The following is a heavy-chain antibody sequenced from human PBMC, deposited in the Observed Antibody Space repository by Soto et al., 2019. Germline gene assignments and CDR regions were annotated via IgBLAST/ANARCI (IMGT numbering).Heavy chain of an antibody. J-gene: IGHJ4*02. CDR2: ISADNGNT. CDR1: GYTFTSYG. V-gene: IGHV1-18*04. Sequence: QVQLVQSGAEVKKPGASVKVSCKASGYTFTSYGIRWVRQAPGQGREWMGWISADNGNTNYAKKLQGRVTITTDTTTRRAYMELRGLRSDGTAGYYCARDSVEKVGWELLFDCWGRETLMTVT. D-gene: IGHD1-26*01. CDR3: ARDSVEKVGWELLFDC.